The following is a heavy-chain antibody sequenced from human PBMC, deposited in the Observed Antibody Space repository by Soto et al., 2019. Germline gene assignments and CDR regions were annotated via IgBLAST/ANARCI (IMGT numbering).Heavy chain of an antibody. CDR1: GGSSSSGGYS. CDR2: IYHSGST. V-gene: IGHV4-30-2*03. J-gene: IGHJ4*02. D-gene: IGHD6-19*01. CDR3: ARPFWTYSSGRRSVDDY. Sequence: PSETLSLTCAVSGGSSSSGGYSWSWIRQPPGKGLEWIGYIYHSGSTYYNPSLKSRVTISVDTSKNQFSLKLSSVTAADTAVYYCARPFWTYSSGRRSVDDYWGQGTLVTSPQ.